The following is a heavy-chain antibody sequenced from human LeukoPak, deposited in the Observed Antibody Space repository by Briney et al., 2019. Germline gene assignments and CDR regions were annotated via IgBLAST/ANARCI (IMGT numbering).Heavy chain of an antibody. CDR3: ARGDVMDDFWSGYYKKAFNFDY. V-gene: IGHV4-34*01. CDR2: INHSGST. CDR1: GGSFSGYY. D-gene: IGHD3-3*01. J-gene: IGHJ4*02. Sequence: PSETLSLTCAVYGGSFSGYYWSWIRQPPGKGLEWIGEINHSGSTNYNPSLKSRVTISVDTSKNQFSLKLSSVTAADTAVYYCARGDVMDDFWSGYYKKAFNFDYWGQGTLVTVSS.